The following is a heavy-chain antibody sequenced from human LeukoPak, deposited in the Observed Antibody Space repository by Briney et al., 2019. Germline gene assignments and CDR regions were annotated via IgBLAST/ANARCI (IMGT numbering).Heavy chain of an antibody. D-gene: IGHD3-10*01. CDR2: IYYSGST. J-gene: IGHJ5*02. V-gene: IGHV4-39*01. CDR1: GGSISSSSYY. Sequence: SETLSLTCTVSGGSISSSSYYWGWIRQPPGKGLEWIGRIYYSGSTYYNPSLKSRVTISVDTSKNQFSLKLSSVTAADTAVYFCARPVTVIRGVGWFDPWGQGTLVTVSS. CDR3: ARPVTVIRGVGWFDP.